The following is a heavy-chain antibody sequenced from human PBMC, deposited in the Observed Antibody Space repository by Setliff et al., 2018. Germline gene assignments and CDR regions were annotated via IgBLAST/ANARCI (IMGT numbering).Heavy chain of an antibody. D-gene: IGHD2-21*02. CDR2: INPSGGST. CDR3: TTGSVCVGDCYSGRLNY. CDR1: GGFSTHA. V-gene: IGHV1-46*01. Sequence: EASVKVSCKASGGFSTHAISWARQAPGQGLEWMGIINPSGGSTSYAQKFQGRVTMTRDTSTSTVYMELSSLRSEDTAVYYCTTGSVCVGDCYSGRLNYWGQGTLVTVSS. J-gene: IGHJ4*02.